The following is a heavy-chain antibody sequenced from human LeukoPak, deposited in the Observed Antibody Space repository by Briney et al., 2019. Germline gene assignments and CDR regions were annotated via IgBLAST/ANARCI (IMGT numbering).Heavy chain of an antibody. V-gene: IGHV3-43*02. CDR2: ISGDGGST. CDR3: AQDSDSSWYADYFKH. D-gene: IGHD6-13*01. J-gene: IGHJ1*01. CDR1: RFTFDDYA. Sequence: PGGSLRLSCAASRFTFDDYAMHWVRQAPGKGLEWVSLISGDGGSTYSANSVKGRFTISRDNSKNSLYLQMNSLRTEDTALYYSAQDSDSSWYADYFKHWGQGTLVTVSS.